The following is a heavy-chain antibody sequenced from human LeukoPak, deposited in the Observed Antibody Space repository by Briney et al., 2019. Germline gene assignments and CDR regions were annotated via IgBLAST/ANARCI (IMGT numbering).Heavy chain of an antibody. CDR3: AKQMVDRPHYDSMDV. CDR2: IQFDESNR. CDR1: GFIFNSFG. V-gene: IGHV3-30*02. D-gene: IGHD2-15*01. J-gene: IGHJ6*03. Sequence: GGSLRLSCAASGFIFNSFGMHWVRQAPGKGLEWVTFIQFDESNRYYADSVKGRFTIPRDNSNNTLYLQMDSLRPEDTAVYYCAKQMVDRPHYDSMDVWGKGTTVTVSS.